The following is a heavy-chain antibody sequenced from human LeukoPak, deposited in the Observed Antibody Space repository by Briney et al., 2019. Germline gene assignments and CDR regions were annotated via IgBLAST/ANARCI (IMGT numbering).Heavy chain of an antibody. CDR2: ISYDGSNK. J-gene: IGHJ6*02. Sequence: PGRYLRLSCAASGFTFSSYAMHWVRQAPGKGLEWVAVISYDGSNKYYADSVKGRFTISRDNSKNTLYLQMNSLRAEDTAVYYCAREITQVLHYYYGMDVWGQGTTVTVSS. D-gene: IGHD3-10*01. CDR1: GFTFSSYA. CDR3: AREITQVLHYYYGMDV. V-gene: IGHV3-30*04.